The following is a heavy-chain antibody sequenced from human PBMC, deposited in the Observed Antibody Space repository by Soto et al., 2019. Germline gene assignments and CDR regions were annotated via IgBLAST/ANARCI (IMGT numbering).Heavy chain of an antibody. D-gene: IGHD3-3*01. Sequence: QVQLVESGGGVVQPGWSLRLSCAASGFTFSTYGMHWVRQAPGKGLEWVAVISYDESKKYYADSVKGRFTISRDNSKNTLYLQMNSLRAEDTAVYYCAKGGSWSGYNWGQGTLVTVSS. CDR2: ISYDESKK. CDR1: GFTFSTYG. V-gene: IGHV3-30*18. J-gene: IGHJ4*02. CDR3: AKGGSWSGYN.